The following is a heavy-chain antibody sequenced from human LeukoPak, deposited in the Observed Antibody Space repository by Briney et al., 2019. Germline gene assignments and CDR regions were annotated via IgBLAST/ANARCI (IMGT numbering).Heavy chain of an antibody. CDR3: ARDGREGSFDY. CDR1: GGSTSSYY. J-gene: IGHJ4*02. Sequence: SETLSLTCTVSGGSTSSYYWSWIRQPPGKGLEWIGYIYYSGSTNYNPSLKSRVTISVDTSKNQFSLKLSSVTAADTAVYYCARDGREGSFDYWGQGTLVTVSS. CDR2: IYYSGST. V-gene: IGHV4-59*01.